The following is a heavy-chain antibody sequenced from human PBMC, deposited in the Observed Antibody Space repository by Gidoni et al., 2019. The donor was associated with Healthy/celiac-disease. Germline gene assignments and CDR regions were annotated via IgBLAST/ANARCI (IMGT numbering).Heavy chain of an antibody. J-gene: IGHJ6*02. D-gene: IGHD6-13*01. Sequence: QVQLVESGGGVVQPGRSLRLSCAASGFTFSSFAMHWVRQAPGKGLEWVAVISYDGSKKYYADSVKGRFTISRDNSKNTLYLQMNSLRAEDTAVYYCARAGYSSSWQNIPYYYYGMDVWGQGTTVTVSS. CDR1: GFTFSSFA. CDR2: ISYDGSKK. CDR3: ARAGYSSSWQNIPYYYYGMDV. V-gene: IGHV3-30*04.